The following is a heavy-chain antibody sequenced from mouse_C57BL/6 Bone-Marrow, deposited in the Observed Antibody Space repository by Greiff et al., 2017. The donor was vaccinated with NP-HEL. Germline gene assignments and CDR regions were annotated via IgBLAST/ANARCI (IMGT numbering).Heavy chain of an antibody. CDR3: TSGSICSRFAY. D-gene: IGHD1-1*01. CDR2: IWGVGST. V-gene: IGHV2-6*01. J-gene: IGHJ3*01. CDR1: GFSLTSYG. Sequence: VQGVESGPGLVAPSQCLSITCTVSGFSLTSYGVDWVRQSPGKGLEWLGVIWGVGSTNNNSALKSRLSISKDNSKSQVFLNMNSLLTDGTAMYYCTSGSICSRFAYGDRGTLITVSA.